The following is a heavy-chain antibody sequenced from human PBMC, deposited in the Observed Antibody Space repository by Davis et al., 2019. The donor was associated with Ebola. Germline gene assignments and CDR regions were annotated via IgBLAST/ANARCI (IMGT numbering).Heavy chain of an antibody. CDR2: IYYTGSA. V-gene: IGHV4-59*11. D-gene: IGHD2-2*01. CDR3: ARGGLVPAALYL. Sequence: PSETLSLTCTVSGVSISRHYWSWIRQPPGKRLEWIGSIYYTGSAYYNSSLNSRVTISGDTSKKQFSLRLNSVTAADTAVYYCARGGLVPAALYLWGQGTMVTVSS. CDR1: GVSISRHY. J-gene: IGHJ3*01.